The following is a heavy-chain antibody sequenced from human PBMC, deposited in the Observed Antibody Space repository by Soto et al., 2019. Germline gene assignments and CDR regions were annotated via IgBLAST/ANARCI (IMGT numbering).Heavy chain of an antibody. J-gene: IGHJ6*02. V-gene: IGHV3-13*01. D-gene: IGHD3-10*01. Sequence: EVRLVESGGGLVQPGGSLRLSCAAFGFTYRSYDMHWVRHVPGKGLEWVSSLGGAGAREYAGSVRGRFTISRDNAKNSLYLQMDSLRVADTAVYYRTRATFGVGMDLWGQGTPVTVSS. CDR2: LGGAGAR. CDR1: GFTYRSYD. CDR3: TRATFGVGMDL.